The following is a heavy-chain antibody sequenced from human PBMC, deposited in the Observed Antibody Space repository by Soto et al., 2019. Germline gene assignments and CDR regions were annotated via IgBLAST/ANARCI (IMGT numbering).Heavy chain of an antibody. CDR2: INVAGHT. D-gene: IGHD2-21*02. Sequence: GGSLRLSCAASGFTFISYDMHWVRQAPGQGLQWVANINVAGHTYYPVSVKGRFTISRENAKNSFYLHINSLRAEDTAVYYCTRTADFTSAFDIWGQGTVVTVSS. CDR3: TRTADFTSAFDI. CDR1: GFTFISYD. V-gene: IGHV3-13*01. J-gene: IGHJ3*02.